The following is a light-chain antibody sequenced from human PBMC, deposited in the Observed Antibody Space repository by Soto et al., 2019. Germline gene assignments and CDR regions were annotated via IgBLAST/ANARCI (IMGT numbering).Light chain of an antibody. V-gene: IGLV2-11*01. Sequence: QSVLTQPRSVSGSPGQSVTISCTGTKSDLGDYNYVSWFQQHPGKTPKLMIYDVTRRPSGVPDRFSGSQSGNTASLTISGLQAEDEADYYCSLYTSENTYVFGTGTKVTVL. J-gene: IGLJ1*01. CDR1: KSDLGDYNY. CDR2: DVT. CDR3: SLYTSENTYV.